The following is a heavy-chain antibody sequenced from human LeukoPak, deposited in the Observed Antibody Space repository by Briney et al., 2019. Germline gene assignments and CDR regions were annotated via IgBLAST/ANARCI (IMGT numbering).Heavy chain of an antibody. CDR3: ARVVGSGSYSDY. J-gene: IGHJ4*02. Sequence: GASVKVSCKASGGTFISYAISWVRQAPGQGLEWMGRIIPIFGTANYAQKFQGRVTITTDESTSTAYMELSSLRSEDTAVYYCARVVGSGSYSDYWGQGTLVTVSS. CDR2: IIPIFGTA. CDR1: GGTFISYA. D-gene: IGHD3-10*01. V-gene: IGHV1-69*05.